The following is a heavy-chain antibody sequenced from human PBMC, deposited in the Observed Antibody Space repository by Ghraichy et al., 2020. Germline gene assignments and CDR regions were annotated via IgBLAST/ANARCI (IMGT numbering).Heavy chain of an antibody. CDR2: IWYDGSNK. Sequence: GGSLRLSCAASGFTFSSYGMHWVRQAPGKGLEWVAVIWYDGSNKYYADSVKGRFTISRDNSKNTLYLQMNSLRAEDTAVYYCARVGVRGVNYYYYYMDVWGKGTTVTVSS. J-gene: IGHJ6*03. CDR3: ARVGVRGVNYYYYYMDV. D-gene: IGHD3-10*01. CDR1: GFTFSSYG. V-gene: IGHV3-33*01.